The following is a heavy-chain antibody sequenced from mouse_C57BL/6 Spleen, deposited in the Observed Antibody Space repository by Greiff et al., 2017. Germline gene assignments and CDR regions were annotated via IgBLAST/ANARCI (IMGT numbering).Heavy chain of an antibody. D-gene: IGHD2-14*01. V-gene: IGHV5-4*03. CDR3: ARNYRTTMDY. CDR1: GFTFSSYA. Sequence: EVKLVESGGGLVKPGGSLKLSCAASGFTFSSYAMSWVRQTPEKRLEWVATISDGGSYTYYPDNVKGRFTISRDNAKNNLYLQMSHLKSEDTAMYYCARNYRTTMDYWGQGTSVTVSS. CDR2: ISDGGSYT. J-gene: IGHJ4*01.